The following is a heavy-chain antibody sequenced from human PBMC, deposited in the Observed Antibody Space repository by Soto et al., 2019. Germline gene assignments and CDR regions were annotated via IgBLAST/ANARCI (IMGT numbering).Heavy chain of an antibody. CDR3: ARHANWKEVLFDY. CDR1: GGSISSYY. D-gene: IGHD1-1*01. Sequence: SETLSLTCTVSGGSISSYYWSWIRQPPGKGLEWIGYIYYSGSTNYNPSLKSRVTISVDTSKNQFSLKLSSVTAADTAVYYCARHANWKEVLFDYWGQGTLVTVSS. J-gene: IGHJ4*02. V-gene: IGHV4-59*08. CDR2: IYYSGST.